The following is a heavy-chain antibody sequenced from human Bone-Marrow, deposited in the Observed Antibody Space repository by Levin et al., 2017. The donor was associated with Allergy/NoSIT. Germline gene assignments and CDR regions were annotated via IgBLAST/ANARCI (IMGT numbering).Heavy chain of an antibody. CDR1: GYTFTGYY. V-gene: IGHV1-2*02. CDR3: ARDPVIVVVPAALYYYYYYGMDV. Sequence: GESLKISCKASGYTFTGYYMHWVRQAPGQGLEWMGWINPNSGGTNYAQKFQGRVTMTRDTSISTAYMELSRLRSDDTAVYYCARDPVIVVVPAALYYYYYYGMDVWGQGTTVTVSS. CDR2: INPNSGGT. J-gene: IGHJ6*02. D-gene: IGHD2-2*01.